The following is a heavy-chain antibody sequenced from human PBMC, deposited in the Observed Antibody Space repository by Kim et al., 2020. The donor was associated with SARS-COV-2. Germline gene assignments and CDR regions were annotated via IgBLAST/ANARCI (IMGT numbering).Heavy chain of an antibody. CDR3: AREGSAGVVGATSFDY. CDR1: GGTFSSYA. Sequence: SVKVSCKASGGTFSSYAISWVRQAPGQGLEWMGGIIPIFGTANYAQKFQGRVTITADESTSTAYMELSSLRSEDTAVYYCAREGSAGVVGATSFDYWGQGTLVTVSS. D-gene: IGHD1-26*01. CDR2: IIPIFGTA. V-gene: IGHV1-69*13. J-gene: IGHJ4*02.